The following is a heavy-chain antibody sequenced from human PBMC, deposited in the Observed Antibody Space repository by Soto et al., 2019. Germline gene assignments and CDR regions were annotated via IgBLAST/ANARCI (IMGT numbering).Heavy chain of an antibody. Sequence: GGSLRLSCAASGFTFSSYGMHWVRQAPGKGLEWVAVISYDGSNKYYADSVKGRFTISRDNSKNTLYLQMNSLRAEDTAVYYCAKDWEGYCSSTSCYDFAFDIWGQGTMVTVSS. D-gene: IGHD2-2*01. J-gene: IGHJ3*02. CDR1: GFTFSSYG. V-gene: IGHV3-30*18. CDR2: ISYDGSNK. CDR3: AKDWEGYCSSTSCYDFAFDI.